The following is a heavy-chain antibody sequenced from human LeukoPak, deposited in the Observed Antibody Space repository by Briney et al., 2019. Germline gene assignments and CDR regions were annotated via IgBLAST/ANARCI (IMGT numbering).Heavy chain of an antibody. J-gene: IGHJ4*02. V-gene: IGHV5-51*01. Sequence: GESLKISFKGPGYSFTSYWSGWVRQMPGKGLEWMGIIYPGDSDTRYSPSFQGQVTISADKSISTAYLQWSSLKASDTAMYYCARLFYRTGTIDYWGQGTLVTVSS. CDR2: IYPGDSDT. CDR1: GYSFTSYW. D-gene: IGHD1-1*01. CDR3: ARLFYRTGTIDY.